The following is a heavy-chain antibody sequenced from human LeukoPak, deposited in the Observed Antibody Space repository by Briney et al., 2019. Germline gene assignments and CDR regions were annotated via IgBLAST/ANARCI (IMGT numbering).Heavy chain of an antibody. CDR1: GFTFSIYT. CDR2: ISSGGTYI. Sequence: PGGSLRLSCAPFGFTFSIYTMNWVRQAPGKGLEGVSCISSGGTYIYNADSVKGRFTISRDNAKNSLYLQMNNLRAEDTAVCYCAREEDSSTIRSSHGMDVWGQGTTVTVSS. CDR3: AREEDSSTIRSSHGMDV. J-gene: IGHJ6*02. V-gene: IGHV3-21*01. D-gene: IGHD6-6*01.